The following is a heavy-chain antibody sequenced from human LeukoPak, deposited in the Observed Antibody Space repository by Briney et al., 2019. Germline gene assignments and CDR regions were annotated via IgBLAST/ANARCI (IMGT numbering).Heavy chain of an antibody. CDR2: IYPGDSDT. CDR3: AKHLYSGYDSNFDY. CDR1: GSRFTKYW. V-gene: IGHV5-51*01. D-gene: IGHD5-12*01. Sequence: GASLQISCQGSGSRFTKYWIGWVRPMTGKGLEWMGIIYPGDSDTRYSPSFQGQVTISADKSISTAYLQWSSLKASDTAMYYCAKHLYSGYDSNFDYWGQGTLVTVSS. J-gene: IGHJ4*02.